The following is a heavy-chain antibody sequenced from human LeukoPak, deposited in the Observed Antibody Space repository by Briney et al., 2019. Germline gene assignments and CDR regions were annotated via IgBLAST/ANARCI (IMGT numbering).Heavy chain of an antibody. CDR3: ARGRLDGWFDP. CDR2: VFRSGST. Sequence: SETLSLTCTVSGGSISSGSYYWSWIRQPAGKGLEWIGRVFRSGSTYYNPSLKSRVTISVDTSKNQFSLKLTSVTAADTAMYYCARGRLDGWFDPWGQGTLVTVSS. D-gene: IGHD1-1*01. V-gene: IGHV4-61*02. J-gene: IGHJ5*02. CDR1: GGSISSGSYY.